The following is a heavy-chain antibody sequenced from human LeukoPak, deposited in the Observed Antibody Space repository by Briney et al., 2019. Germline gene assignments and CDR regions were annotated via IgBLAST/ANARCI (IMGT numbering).Heavy chain of an antibody. CDR1: GGSLNGYY. D-gene: IGHD3-22*01. J-gene: IGHJ4*02. Sequence: KPSETLSLTCAVYGGSLNGYYWSWIRQPPGKGLEWIGEGGNSGGTKFNPSLKSRVTISVDTSRNQFSLKLSSVTAADTAVYYCARVKSSGLIDYWGQGTLVTVSS. V-gene: IGHV4-34*01. CDR3: ARVKSSGLIDY. CDR2: GGNSGGT.